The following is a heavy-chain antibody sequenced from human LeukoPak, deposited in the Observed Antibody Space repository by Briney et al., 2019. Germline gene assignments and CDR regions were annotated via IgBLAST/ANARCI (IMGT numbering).Heavy chain of an antibody. V-gene: IGHV1-8*03. D-gene: IGHD3-22*01. CDR3: ARINYYDSRELGY. CDR1: GYTFTSYD. CDR2: MNPNSGNT. J-gene: IGHJ4*02. Sequence: ASVKVSCKASGYTFTSYDVNWVRQATGQGLEWMGWMNPNSGNTGYAQKFQGRVTITRNTSISTAYMELSSLRSEDTAVYYCARINYYDSRELGYWGQGTLVTVSS.